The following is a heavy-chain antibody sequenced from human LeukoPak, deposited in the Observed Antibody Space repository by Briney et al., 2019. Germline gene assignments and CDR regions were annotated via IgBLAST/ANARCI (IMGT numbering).Heavy chain of an antibody. CDR2: INHSGST. J-gene: IGHJ4*02. V-gene: IGHV4-34*01. Sequence: PSETLSLTCAVYGGSFSGYYWSWIRQPPGKGLEWIGEINHSGSTNYNPSLKGRVTISVDTSKNQFSLKLSSVTAADTAVYYCARSRGFGLAAAGTKLPRLWGQGTLVTVSS. CDR1: GGSFSGYY. CDR3: ARSRGFGLAAAGTKLPRL. D-gene: IGHD6-13*01.